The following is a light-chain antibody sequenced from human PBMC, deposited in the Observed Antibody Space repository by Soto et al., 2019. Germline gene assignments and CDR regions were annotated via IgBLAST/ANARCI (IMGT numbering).Light chain of an antibody. CDR1: SSDVGGYNY. V-gene: IGLV2-14*01. Sequence: QSVLTQPASVSGSPGQSITISCTGTSSDVGGYNYVSWYQQHPGKAPKLMIYEVSNRPSGVSNRFSGSKSGNTASLTISGLQAEDEAAYYCCSLTTSHTYVFGSGTKLTVL. J-gene: IGLJ1*01. CDR2: EVS. CDR3: CSLTTSHTYV.